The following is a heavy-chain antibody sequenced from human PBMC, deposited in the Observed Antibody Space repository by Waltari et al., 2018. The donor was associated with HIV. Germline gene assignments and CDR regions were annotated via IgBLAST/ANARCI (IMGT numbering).Heavy chain of an antibody. CDR2: IYPGDSDT. D-gene: IGHD3-10*01. CDR1: GYSFTSYW. CDR3: ARQGVLLWFGELYGWFDP. J-gene: IGHJ5*02. V-gene: IGHV5-51*01. Sequence: EVQLVQSGAEVKKPGESLKISCKGSGYSFTSYWIGWVRQMPGNGLEWMGIIYPGDSDTRYSPSFQGQVTISADKSISTAYLQWSSLKASDTAMYYCARQGVLLWFGELYGWFDPWGQGTLVTVSS.